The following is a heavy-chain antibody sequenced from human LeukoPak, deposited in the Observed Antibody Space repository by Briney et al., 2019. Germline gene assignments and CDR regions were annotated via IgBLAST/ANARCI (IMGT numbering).Heavy chain of an antibody. D-gene: IGHD1-26*01. Sequence: GGSLRLSCAASGFTFSSYGMHWVRQAPGKGLEWVAVISYDGSNKYYADSVKGRFTISRDNSKNTLYLQMNSLRAEDTAVYYCARGYSGRYAFDIWGQGTMVTVSS. J-gene: IGHJ3*02. CDR3: ARGYSGRYAFDI. V-gene: IGHV3-30*03. CDR2: ISYDGSNK. CDR1: GFTFSSYG.